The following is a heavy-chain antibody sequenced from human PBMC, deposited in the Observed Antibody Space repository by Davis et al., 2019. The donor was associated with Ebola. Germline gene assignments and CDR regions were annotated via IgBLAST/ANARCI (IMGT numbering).Heavy chain of an antibody. CDR1: GFTFSSYS. Sequence: GGSLRLSCAASGFTFSSYSMNWVRQAPGKGLEWVSYISSSSSTIYYADSVKGRLTISRDNAKNSLYLQMNSLRDEDTAVYYCARVEPTVTTFWYFDLWGRGTLVTVSS. CDR2: ISSSSSTI. CDR3: ARVEPTVTTFWYFDL. J-gene: IGHJ2*01. V-gene: IGHV3-48*02. D-gene: IGHD4-11*01.